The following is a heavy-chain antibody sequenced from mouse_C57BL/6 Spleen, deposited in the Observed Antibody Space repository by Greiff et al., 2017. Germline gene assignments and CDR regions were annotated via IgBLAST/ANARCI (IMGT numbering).Heavy chain of an antibody. CDR3: ARAFITTVVATDFDY. D-gene: IGHD1-1*01. Sequence: QVKLQQSGAELMKPGASVKLSCKATGYTFTGYWIEWVKQRPGHGLEWIGEILPGSGSTNYNEKLKGKATFTAETSSNTAYMQLSSLTTADSAIYYCARAFITTVVATDFDYWGQGATLTVSS. CDR2: ILPGSGST. J-gene: IGHJ2*01. CDR1: GYTFTGYW. V-gene: IGHV1-9*01.